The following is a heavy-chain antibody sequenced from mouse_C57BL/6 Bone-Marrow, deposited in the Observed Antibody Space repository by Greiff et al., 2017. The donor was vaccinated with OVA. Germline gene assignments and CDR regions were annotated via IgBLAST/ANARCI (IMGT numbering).Heavy chain of an antibody. CDR2: INPSNGGT. Sequence: VQLQQHGTELVQPGASVQLSCTASCYTFTSYCMHWVQQRPGHVLEWIGNINPSNGGTNYNEKFKSKATLTVDKSSSTAYMQLSSLTSEDSAVYYCASYDYDGYYFDYWGQGTTLTVSS. D-gene: IGHD2-4*01. CDR3: ASYDYDGYYFDY. CDR1: CYTFTSYC. V-gene: IGHV1-53*01. J-gene: IGHJ2*01.